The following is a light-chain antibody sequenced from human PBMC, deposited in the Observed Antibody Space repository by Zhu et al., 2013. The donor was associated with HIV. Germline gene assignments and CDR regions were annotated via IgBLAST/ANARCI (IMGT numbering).Light chain of an antibody. J-gene: IGKJ2*04. CDR2: AAS. CDR3: QQYDNLPRSS. CDR1: QSISSY. V-gene: IGKV1-33*01. Sequence: DIQMTQSPSSLSASVGDRVTITCRASQSISSYLNWYQQKPGKAPKLLIYAASNLATGVPSRFSGSASGTDFTFMISSLQPEDTATYFCQQYDNLPRSSFGQGTKLEIK.